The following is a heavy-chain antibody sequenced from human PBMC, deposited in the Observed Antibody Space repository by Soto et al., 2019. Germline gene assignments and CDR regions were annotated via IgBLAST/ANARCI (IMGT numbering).Heavy chain of an antibody. CDR2: ISGSGGST. Sequence: LRLSCAASGFTFSSYAMSWVRQAPGKGLEWVSAISGSGGSTYYADSVKGRFTISRDNSKNTLYLQMNSLRAEDTAVYYCAKDGQGDGWFDPWGQGTLVTVSS. CDR1: GFTFSSYA. D-gene: IGHD3-16*01. CDR3: AKDGQGDGWFDP. V-gene: IGHV3-23*01. J-gene: IGHJ5*02.